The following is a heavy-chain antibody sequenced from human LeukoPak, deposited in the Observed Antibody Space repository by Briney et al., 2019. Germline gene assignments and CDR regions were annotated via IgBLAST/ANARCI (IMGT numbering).Heavy chain of an antibody. Sequence: GGSLRLSCAASGFTFTSHAMSWVRQAPGKGLEWVSAISGSGGNTYYADSVKGRFTISRDNAKNSLYLQMNSLRAEDTAVYYCAREFRGVTRYFDYWGQGTLVTVSS. D-gene: IGHD3-10*01. CDR3: AREFRGVTRYFDY. V-gene: IGHV3-23*01. CDR2: ISGSGGNT. J-gene: IGHJ4*02. CDR1: GFTFTSHA.